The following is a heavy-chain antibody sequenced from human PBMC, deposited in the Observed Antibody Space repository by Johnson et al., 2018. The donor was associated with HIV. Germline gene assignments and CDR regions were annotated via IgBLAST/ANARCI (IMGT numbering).Heavy chain of an antibody. J-gene: IGHJ3*02. Sequence: QVQLVESGGGVVQPGTSLRLSCAASGFNFSTYGMHWVRQAPGKGLEWVAFIRYDGSNKYYADSVKGRFTISRDNSKNTLYLQMNSLRAEDTAVYYCALILTERDAFDIWGQGTMVTVSS. CDR1: GFNFSTYG. CDR2: IRYDGSNK. D-gene: IGHD3-9*01. CDR3: ALILTERDAFDI. V-gene: IGHV3-30*02.